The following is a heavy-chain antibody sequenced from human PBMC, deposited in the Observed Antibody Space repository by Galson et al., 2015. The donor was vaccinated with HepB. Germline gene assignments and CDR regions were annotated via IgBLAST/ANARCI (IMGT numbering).Heavy chain of an antibody. CDR1: GGTFSSYA. J-gene: IGHJ6*02. V-gene: IGHV1-69*13. D-gene: IGHD5-18*01. Sequence: SVKVSCKASGGTFSSYAISWVRQAPGQGLEWMGGIIPIFGTANYAQKFQGRVTITADESTSTAYMELSSLRSEDTAVYYCARERGYSYGPGYYYYGMDVWDQGTTVTVSS. CDR2: IIPIFGTA. CDR3: ARERGYSYGPGYYYYGMDV.